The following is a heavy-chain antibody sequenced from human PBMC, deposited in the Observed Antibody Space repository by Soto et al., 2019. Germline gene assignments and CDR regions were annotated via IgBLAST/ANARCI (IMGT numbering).Heavy chain of an antibody. CDR3: ARSRHGSGSYTHFYYGLDV. V-gene: IGHV3-30*03. Sequence: GGSLRLSCAASGFTFSSYGRHWVRQAPGKGLEWVAVISFDGSTEYYADSVKGRFTISRDNSKNTVYLQMNSLRSEDTAVYYCARSRHGSGSYTHFYYGLDVWGQGTTVTVSS. J-gene: IGHJ6*02. CDR2: ISFDGSTE. CDR1: GFTFSSYG. D-gene: IGHD3-10*01.